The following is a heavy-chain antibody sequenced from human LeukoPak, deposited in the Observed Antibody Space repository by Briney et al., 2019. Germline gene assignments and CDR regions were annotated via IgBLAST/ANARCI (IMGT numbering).Heavy chain of an antibody. CDR3: ARDYYYDSPGYGMDV. D-gene: IGHD3-22*01. CDR2: ISVYNGDT. CDR1: GYTFTNYG. V-gene: IGHV1-18*01. J-gene: IGHJ6*02. Sequence: GASVKVSCKASGYTFTNYGITWVRQAPGQGLEWMGWISVYNGDTNYAQNLQGRVTMTTDTSTSTAYMELRSLRSDDTAVYYCARDYYYDSPGYGMDVWGQGTTVTVSS.